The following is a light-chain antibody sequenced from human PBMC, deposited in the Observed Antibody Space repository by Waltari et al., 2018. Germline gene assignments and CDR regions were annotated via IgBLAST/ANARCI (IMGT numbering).Light chain of an antibody. CDR1: GPHIGPSAD. J-gene: IGLJ3*02. CDR3: QSYDTSLSVV. V-gene: IGLV1-40*01. CDR2: GST. Sequence: QSVLTQPPPVSVAPGRRVTLPCTGRGPHIGPSADVHWYQHLPRAAPNLLIYGSTSRPLGVPARFFGSTSGTSASLAITGLQAEDEADYYCQSYDTSLSVVFGGGTKLTVL.